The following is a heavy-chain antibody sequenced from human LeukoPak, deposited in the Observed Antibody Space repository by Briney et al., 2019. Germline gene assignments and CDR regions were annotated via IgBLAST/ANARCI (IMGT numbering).Heavy chain of an antibody. CDR1: GFTFSSYA. CDR2: ISASGEST. D-gene: IGHD1-26*01. V-gene: IGHV3-23*01. Sequence: GGSLRLSCAASGFTFSSYAMCWVRQAPGKGLEWVSSISASGESTYNADSVRGRFTISRDNSKNTLYLQLNSLRGEDMAIYYCAKGEWGLSYLFDYWGQGTLVIVSS. CDR3: AKGEWGLSYLFDY. J-gene: IGHJ4*02.